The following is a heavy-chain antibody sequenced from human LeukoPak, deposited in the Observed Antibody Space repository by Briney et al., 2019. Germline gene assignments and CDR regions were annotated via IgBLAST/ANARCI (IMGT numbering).Heavy chain of an antibody. Sequence: ASVKVSCKVSGYTLTELSMHWVRQAPGKGLEWMGGFDPEDGETIYAQKFQGRVTMTEDTSTDTAYMELRSLRSEDTAVYYCATEGSDILTGWGAFDVWGQGTMVTVSS. CDR2: FDPEDGET. D-gene: IGHD3-9*01. CDR1: GYTLTELS. J-gene: IGHJ3*01. CDR3: ATEGSDILTGWGAFDV. V-gene: IGHV1-24*01.